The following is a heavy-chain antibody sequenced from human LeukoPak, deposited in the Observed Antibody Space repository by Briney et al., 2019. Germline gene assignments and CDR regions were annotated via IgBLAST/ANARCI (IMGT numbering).Heavy chain of an antibody. J-gene: IGHJ4*02. D-gene: IGHD1-26*01. V-gene: IGHV3-74*01. CDR2: INGDGRST. CDR3: SGAYYHPTGD. CDR1: GGAFRRDW. Sequence: GGSLRLSYDAPGGAFRRDWRHWVRQASGKGVVWVSRINGDGRSTSYADSVKGRFTVSRDNAKNTLYLQMNSLRAEDTAVYYCSGAYYHPTGDWGQGTLVTVSS.